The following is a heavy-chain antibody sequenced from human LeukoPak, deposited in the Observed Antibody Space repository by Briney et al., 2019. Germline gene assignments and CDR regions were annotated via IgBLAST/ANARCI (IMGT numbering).Heavy chain of an antibody. CDR2: INTNTGNP. V-gene: IGHV7-4-1*02. CDR3: ARVSSSSRGPGDFDY. D-gene: IGHD6-6*01. J-gene: IGHJ4*02. Sequence: ASVKVSCKASGYTFTSYGISWVRQAPGQGLEWMGWINTNTGNPTYAQGFTGRFVFSLDTSVSTAYLQISSLKAEDTAVYYCARVSSSSRGPGDFDYWGQGTLVTVSS. CDR1: GYTFTSYG.